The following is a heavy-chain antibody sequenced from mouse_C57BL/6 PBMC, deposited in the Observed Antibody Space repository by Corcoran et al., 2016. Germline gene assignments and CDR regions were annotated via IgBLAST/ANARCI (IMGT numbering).Heavy chain of an antibody. CDR3: ARWFDY. Sequence: EVQLQQSGPELVKPGASVKISCKASGYTFTDYYMNWVKQSHGKSLEWIGDINPNNGGTSYNQKFKGKATLTVDKSSSTAYMEPRSLTSEDSAVYYCARWFDYWGQGTTLTVSS. CDR2: INPNNGGT. V-gene: IGHV1-26*01. CDR1: GYTFTDYY. J-gene: IGHJ2*01.